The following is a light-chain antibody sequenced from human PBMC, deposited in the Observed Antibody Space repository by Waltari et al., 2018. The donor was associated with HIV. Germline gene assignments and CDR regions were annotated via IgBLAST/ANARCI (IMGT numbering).Light chain of an antibody. Sequence: QSVLTQPPSASGTPGQRVTISRSGTRSNIGTHTVNCFQIIPGTAPKLLIYIDNQRPSGVPDRFSGSRSGTSASLAISGLQSEDEADYYCAAWDDRLDGQGVFGGGTTLTVL. J-gene: IGLJ3*02. CDR3: AAWDDRLDGQGV. CDR2: IDN. V-gene: IGLV1-44*01. CDR1: RSNIGTHT.